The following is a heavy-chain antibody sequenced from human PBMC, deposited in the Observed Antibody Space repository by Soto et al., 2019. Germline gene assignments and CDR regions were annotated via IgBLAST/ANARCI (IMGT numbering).Heavy chain of an antibody. J-gene: IGHJ5*02. Sequence: TLSLTCTVSGGSISSGGYYWSWIRQHPGKGLEWIGYIYHSGSTYYNPSLKSRVTMSVDTSKNQFSLKLTSVTAADTAVYYCARDYSGYGWFDPWGQGTLVTVSS. CDR2: IYHSGST. V-gene: IGHV4-31*03. CDR1: GGSISSGGYY. CDR3: ARDYSGYGWFDP. D-gene: IGHD5-12*01.